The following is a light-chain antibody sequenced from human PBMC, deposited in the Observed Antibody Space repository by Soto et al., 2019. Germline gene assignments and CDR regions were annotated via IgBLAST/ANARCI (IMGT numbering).Light chain of an antibody. Sequence: EIGMTQSPATLSLSHGARTTLSCRASQSVANNLAWYQQKPGQAPRLLIYGAYTRATGIPARFSGSGSGTDFTLTISSLQSEDFAVYYCQQYKNWPLFGQVTRLAIK. J-gene: IGKJ5*01. CDR3: QQYKNWPL. CDR2: GAY. V-gene: IGKV3-15*01. CDR1: QSVANN.